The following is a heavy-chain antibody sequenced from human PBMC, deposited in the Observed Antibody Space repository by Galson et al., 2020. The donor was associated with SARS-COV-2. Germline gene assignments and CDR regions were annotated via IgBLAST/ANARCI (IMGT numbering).Heavy chain of an antibody. CDR1: GFTFSSYS. CDR2: ISSSSSYI. Sequence: GGSLRLSCAASGFTFSSYSMNWVRQAPGKGLEWVSSISSSSSYIYYADSVKGRFTISRDNAKNSLYLQMNSLRAEDTAVYYCARDPSLRYFDWDPYYYGMDVWGQGTTVTVSS. CDR3: ARDPSLRYFDWDPYYYGMDV. D-gene: IGHD3-9*01. J-gene: IGHJ6*02. V-gene: IGHV3-21*01.